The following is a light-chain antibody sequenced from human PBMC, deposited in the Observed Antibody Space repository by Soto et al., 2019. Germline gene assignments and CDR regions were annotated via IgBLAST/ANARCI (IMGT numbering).Light chain of an antibody. CDR1: SSNIGSTF. Sequence: QSVLTQPPSASGTPGQRVTISCSGSSSNIGSTFVSWYQQLPGTAPKLLMYRNNQRPSGVPYRFSGSKSGTSASLAISGLRSEDEADDYCAAWDDSLSGPVFGGGTKLTVL. CDR3: AAWDDSLSGPV. CDR2: RNN. V-gene: IGLV1-47*01. J-gene: IGLJ2*01.